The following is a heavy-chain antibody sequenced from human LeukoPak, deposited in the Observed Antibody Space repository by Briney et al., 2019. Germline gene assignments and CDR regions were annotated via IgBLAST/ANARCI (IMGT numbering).Heavy chain of an antibody. J-gene: IGHJ3*02. D-gene: IGHD6-19*01. CDR2: ISYDGSNK. CDR1: GFTFSSYG. V-gene: IGHV3-30*18. Sequence: SGGSLRLSCAASGFTFSSYGMHWVRQAPGKGLEWVAVISYDGSNKYYADSVKGRFTISRDNSKNTLYLQMNSLRAEDTAVYYCAKGYSSGWYDAFDIWGQGTMVTVSS. CDR3: AKGYSSGWYDAFDI.